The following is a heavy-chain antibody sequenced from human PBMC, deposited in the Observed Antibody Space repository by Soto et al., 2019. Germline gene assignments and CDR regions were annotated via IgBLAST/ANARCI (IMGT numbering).Heavy chain of an antibody. CDR3: VRGGGGGLFDP. Sequence: QVQLVESGGGLVPPGGSPRLSCAGSGFTFGDSYMSWIRQAPGKGLEWLSYISPGSRDPAYADSVKGRFTISRDNAKRALYLQMMSLTAEDTAIYYCVRGGGGGLFDPWGQGTMVTVS. CDR2: ISPGSRDP. CDR1: GFTFGDSY. J-gene: IGHJ5*02. V-gene: IGHV3-11*06. D-gene: IGHD2-15*01.